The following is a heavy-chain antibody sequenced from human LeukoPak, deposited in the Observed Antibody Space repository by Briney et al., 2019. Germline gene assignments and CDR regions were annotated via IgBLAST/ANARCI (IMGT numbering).Heavy chain of an antibody. CDR1: GFTFSSYS. D-gene: IGHD3-22*01. Sequence: GGSLRLSCAASGFTFSSYSMNWVRQASGKGLEWVGRIRSKANSYATAYAASVKGRFTISRDDSKNTAYLQMNSLKTEDTAVYYCTRLLTMKDYWGQGTLVTVSS. J-gene: IGHJ4*02. CDR3: TRLLTMKDY. V-gene: IGHV3-73*01. CDR2: IRSKANSYAT.